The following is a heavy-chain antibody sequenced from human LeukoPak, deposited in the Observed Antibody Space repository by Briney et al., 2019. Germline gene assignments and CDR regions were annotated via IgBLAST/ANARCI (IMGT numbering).Heavy chain of an antibody. D-gene: IGHD3-9*01. CDR3: ARDRRYYDILTGYSEAAFDI. Sequence: PGGSLRLSCAASGFAFSSYAMSWVRQAPGKGLEWVSSISSSSSYIYYADSVKGRFTISRDNAKNSLYLQMNSLRAEDTAVYYCARDRRYYDILTGYSEAAFDIWGQGTMVTVSS. CDR1: GFAFSSYA. V-gene: IGHV3-21*01. J-gene: IGHJ3*02. CDR2: ISSSSSYI.